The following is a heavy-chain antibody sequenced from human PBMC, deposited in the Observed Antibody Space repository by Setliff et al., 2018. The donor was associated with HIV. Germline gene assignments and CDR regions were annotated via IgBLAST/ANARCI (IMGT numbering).Heavy chain of an antibody. CDR1: GFTFNSYA. V-gene: IGHV3-48*04. J-gene: IGHJ4*02. Sequence: GGSLRLSCAASGFTFNSYAMSWVRQAPGKGLEWVATMSSSTIYYADSVKGRFTISRDNAKNSLYLQMNSLRAEDTAVYYCARDRWGQGTLVTVSS. CDR3: ARDR. CDR2: MSSSTI.